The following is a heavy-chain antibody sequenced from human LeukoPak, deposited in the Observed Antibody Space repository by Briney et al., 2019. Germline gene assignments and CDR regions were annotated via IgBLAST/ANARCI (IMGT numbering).Heavy chain of an antibody. CDR2: ISGSGGST. Sequence: GASLRLSCAASGFIFSNYAMSWVRQAPGKGLEWVSAISGSGGSTYYADSVKGRFTISRDNSKNTLYLQMNSLRAEDTAVYYCAKAGGSVVGPLDYWGQGTLVTVSS. CDR3: AKAGGSVVGPLDY. V-gene: IGHV3-23*01. J-gene: IGHJ4*02. D-gene: IGHD3/OR15-3a*01. CDR1: GFIFSNYA.